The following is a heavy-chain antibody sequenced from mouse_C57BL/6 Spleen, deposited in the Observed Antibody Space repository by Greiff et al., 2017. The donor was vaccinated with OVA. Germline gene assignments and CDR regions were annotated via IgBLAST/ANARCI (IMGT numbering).Heavy chain of an antibody. Sequence: QVQLKESGAELVRPGASVKLSCKASGYTFTDYYINWVKQRPGQGLEWIARIYPGSGNTYYNEKFKGKATLTADKSSSTAYMQLSSLTSEDSAVYFCARGKVYGNYFDYWGQGTTLTVSS. V-gene: IGHV1-76*01. D-gene: IGHD2-1*01. CDR1: GYTFTDYY. CDR3: ARGKVYGNYFDY. CDR2: IYPGSGNT. J-gene: IGHJ2*01.